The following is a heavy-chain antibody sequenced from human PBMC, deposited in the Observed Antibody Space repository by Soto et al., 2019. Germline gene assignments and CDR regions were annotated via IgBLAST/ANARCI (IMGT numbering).Heavy chain of an antibody. Sequence: QVQLVESGGGVVQPGRSLRLSCAASGFTFSSYGMHWVRQAPGKGLEWVAVIWCDGSNKYYADSVKGRFTISRDNSKNQQYLQMNSLRGEDTDVYYCASTPASQVAFDVGGQRTIVTVCS. CDR3: ASTPASQVAFDV. CDR2: IWCDGSNK. CDR1: GFTFSSYG. V-gene: IGHV3-33*01. D-gene: IGHD2-15*01. J-gene: IGHJ3*01.